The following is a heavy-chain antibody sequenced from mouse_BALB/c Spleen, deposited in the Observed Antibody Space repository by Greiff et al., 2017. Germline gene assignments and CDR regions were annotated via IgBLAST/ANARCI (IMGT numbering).Heavy chain of an antibody. CDR1: GYSITSDYA. CDR2: ISYSGST. D-gene: IGHD1-1*01. V-gene: IGHV3-2*02. CDR3: ARFYGSSHHYYAMDY. J-gene: IGHJ4*01. Sequence: EVKLQESGPGLVKPSQSLSLTCTVTGYSITSDYAWNWIRQFPGNKLEWMGYISYSGSTSYNPSLKSRISITRDTSKNQFFLQLNSVTTEDTATYYCARFYGSSHHYYAMDYWGQGTSVTVSS.